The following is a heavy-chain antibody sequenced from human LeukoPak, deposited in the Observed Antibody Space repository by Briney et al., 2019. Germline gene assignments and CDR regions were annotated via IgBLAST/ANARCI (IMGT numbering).Heavy chain of an antibody. Sequence: GGSLRLSCAASGFTFSSYAMSWVRQAPGKGLEWVSAISGSGGSTYYADSMKGRSTISRDNSKNTLYLQMNSLRAEDTAVYYCAKEEMATISYFDYWGQGTLVTVSS. D-gene: IGHD5-24*01. CDR2: ISGSGGST. V-gene: IGHV3-23*01. CDR3: AKEEMATISYFDY. CDR1: GFTFSSYA. J-gene: IGHJ4*02.